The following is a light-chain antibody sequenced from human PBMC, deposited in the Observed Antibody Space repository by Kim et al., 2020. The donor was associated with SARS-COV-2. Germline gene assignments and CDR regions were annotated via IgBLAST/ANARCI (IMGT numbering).Light chain of an antibody. J-gene: IGKJ1*01. CDR3: QQYSSSPAT. CDR2: GAS. Sequence: SPAESATLPCRASQWVSSNYLALYQQKPGQAPRLLIYGASSRATGIPDRFSGSGSGTDFTLTITSLEPEDFAVYYCQQYSSSPATFGQGTKVDIK. CDR1: QWVSSNY. V-gene: IGKV3-20*01.